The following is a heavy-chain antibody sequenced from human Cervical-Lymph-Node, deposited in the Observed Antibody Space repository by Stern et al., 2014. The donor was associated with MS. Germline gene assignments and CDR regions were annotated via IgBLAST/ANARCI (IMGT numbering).Heavy chain of an antibody. CDR1: GFTFSRYA. V-gene: IGHV3-30*04. D-gene: IGHD4-17*01. CDR2: ISYDGSNK. J-gene: IGHJ6*02. Sequence: VQLVESGGGVVRPGRSLRLSCATSGFTFSRYAVLWVRLAPGKGLERVAAISYDGSNKFYGDSVKGRFTISRDNSKNTLFLQMNNLRPEDSGVYHCARDRLDGDYVYYYGLDVWGQGTTVTVSS. CDR3: ARDRLDGDYVYYYGLDV.